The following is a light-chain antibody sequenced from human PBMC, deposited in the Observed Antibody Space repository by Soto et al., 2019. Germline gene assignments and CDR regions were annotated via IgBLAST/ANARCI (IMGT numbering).Light chain of an antibody. CDR3: HQRQSWPRT. V-gene: IGKV3-20*01. J-gene: IGKJ5*01. CDR1: QSVSSSY. Sequence: EIVWTQSPGTLSLSPGERATLSCRASQSVSSSYLAWYQQKPGQAPRLLIYGASTRATGIPARFSGSGSGTEFTLSINSLAPEDFAIYYCHQRQSWPRTFGQGTRLEIK. CDR2: GAS.